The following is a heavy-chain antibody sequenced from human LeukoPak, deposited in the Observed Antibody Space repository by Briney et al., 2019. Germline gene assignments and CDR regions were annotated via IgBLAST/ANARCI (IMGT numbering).Heavy chain of an antibody. Sequence: PGGSLRLSCAASGFTFSSYGIHWVRQAPGKGLEWVTFIRHDGTNQHYGDSVKGRFTISRDNLKNTVFLQMNRVRAEDTAVYFRARSRNVRTFDYWGQGTLVAVSS. CDR2: IRHDGTNQ. V-gene: IGHV3-30*02. CDR1: GFTFSSYG. CDR3: ARSRNVRTFDY. J-gene: IGHJ4*02.